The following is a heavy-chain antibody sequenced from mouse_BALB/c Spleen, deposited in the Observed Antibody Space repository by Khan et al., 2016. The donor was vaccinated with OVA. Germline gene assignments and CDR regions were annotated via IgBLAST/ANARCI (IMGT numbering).Heavy chain of an antibody. J-gene: IGHJ3*01. CDR3: SRTPFAY. CDR2: IDPYDSEI. CDR1: GYTFTSYW. V-gene: IGHV1-74*01. Sequence: QVQLQQPGAELVRPGASVNLSCKASGYTFTSYWMNGIKQRPEQGLEWIGRIDPYDSEIHYNQIFKDKAILTVDKSYSTSYLQLHILTSVDSAVYYWSRTPFAYWRQGTLVTVSP.